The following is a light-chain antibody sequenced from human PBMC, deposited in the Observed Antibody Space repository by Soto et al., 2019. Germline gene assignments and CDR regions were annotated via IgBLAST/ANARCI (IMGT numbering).Light chain of an antibody. CDR2: DAS. CDR1: QSVSGY. J-gene: IGKJ2*01. Sequence: EIVLTQSPATLSLSPGERATLSCRASQSVSGYLAWYQQKPGQAPSLLISDASNRDTGIPARFSGSGTGSDFTFTISSLESEDFEVYFCQQRSNWLPYTFGRGTQLEIK. V-gene: IGKV3-11*01. CDR3: QQRSNWLPYT.